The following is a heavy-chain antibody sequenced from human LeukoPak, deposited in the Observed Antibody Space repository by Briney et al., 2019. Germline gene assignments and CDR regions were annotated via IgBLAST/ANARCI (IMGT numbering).Heavy chain of an antibody. CDR1: GFTFSSSA. CDR2: ISASGGST. CDR3: AKEEYSSVRGAFDI. D-gene: IGHD6-19*01. Sequence: GGSLRLSCAASGFTFSSSAMSWVRQVPGKGLEWVSGISASGGSTYYADSVRGRFTISRDNSKNTLYVQMNSLRDEDTAVYYCAKEEYSSVRGAFDIWGQGTMVTVSS. V-gene: IGHV3-23*01. J-gene: IGHJ3*02.